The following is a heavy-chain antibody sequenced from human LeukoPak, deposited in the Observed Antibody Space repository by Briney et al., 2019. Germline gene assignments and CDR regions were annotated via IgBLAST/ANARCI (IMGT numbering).Heavy chain of an antibody. J-gene: IGHJ3*02. Sequence: GASVKVSCKASGYTFTSYGISWVRQAPGQGLEWMGWISAYNGNTNYAQKLQGRVTMTTDTSTSTAYMELRSLRSDDTAVYYCARPYYGMESNDAFDIWGQGTMVTVSS. CDR2: ISAYNGNT. D-gene: IGHD3-3*01. CDR1: GYTFTSYG. CDR3: ARPYYGMESNDAFDI. V-gene: IGHV1-18*01.